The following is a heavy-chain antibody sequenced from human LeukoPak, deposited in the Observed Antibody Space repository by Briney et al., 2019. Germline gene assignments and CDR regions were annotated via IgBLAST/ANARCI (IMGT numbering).Heavy chain of an antibody. V-gene: IGHV3-23*01. CDR2: ISGCGGST. D-gene: IGHD3-22*01. Sequence: GGSLRLSCAASGFTFSSYAMSWVGQAAGKGLEWVSTISGCGGSTYSAYSVNGRFTISRDNSKNTLYLQMNSLRAEDTAVYYCAKDVRASGSPYFDYWGQGTLVTVSS. CDR3: AKDVRASGSPYFDY. J-gene: IGHJ4*02. CDR1: GFTFSSYA.